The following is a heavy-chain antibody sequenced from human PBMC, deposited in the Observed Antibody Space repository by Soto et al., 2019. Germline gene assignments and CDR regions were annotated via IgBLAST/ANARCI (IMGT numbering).Heavy chain of an antibody. CDR3: TTRLYYSDSSGHLRDFDY. V-gene: IGHV3-15*01. J-gene: IGHJ4*02. CDR2: IKREADGGTA. CDR1: GFTFRNAW. D-gene: IGHD3-22*01. Sequence: EVQLVESGGGLVKPGGSLTLSCTASGFTFRNAWMSWVRQAPGKGLEWVGRIKREADGGTADYAAPVKGRVTISSDDSKNTLFLQMSSLKTEDTAVYCCTTRLYYSDSSGHLRDFDYWGQGTLVTVSS.